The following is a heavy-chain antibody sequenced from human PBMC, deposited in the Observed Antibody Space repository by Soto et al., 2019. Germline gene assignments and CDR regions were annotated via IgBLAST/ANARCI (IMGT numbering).Heavy chain of an antibody. CDR1: GYTFTGYY. CDR3: ASPHGETYHYYYYYGMDV. CDR2: INPNSGGT. Sequence: VASVKVSCKASGYTFTGYYMHWVRQAPGQGLEWMGWINPNSGGTNYAQKFQGRVTMTRDTSISTAYMELSRLRSDDTAVYYCASPHGETYHYYYYYGMDVWGQGTTVTVSS. J-gene: IGHJ6*02. D-gene: IGHD3-10*01. V-gene: IGHV1-2*02.